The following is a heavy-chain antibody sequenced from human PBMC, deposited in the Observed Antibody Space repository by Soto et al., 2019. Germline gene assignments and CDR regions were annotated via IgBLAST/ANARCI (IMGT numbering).Heavy chain of an antibody. V-gene: IGHV3-30*18. J-gene: IGHJ3*01. D-gene: IGHD3-22*01. CDR1: GFSFSIYG. Sequence: HGGSLRLSCAASGFSFSIYGIHWVRQAPGKGLEWVAVISYDESTTFYADSVKGRFTISRDNSKNTLFLQMNSLRPEDTAVYYCSKAMIGSYDSDAFDVWGQGTMVTVSS. CDR3: SKAMIGSYDSDAFDV. CDR2: ISYDESTT.